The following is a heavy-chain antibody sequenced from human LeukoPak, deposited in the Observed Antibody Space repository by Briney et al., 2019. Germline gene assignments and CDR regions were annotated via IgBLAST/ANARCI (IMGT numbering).Heavy chain of an antibody. CDR3: ARAGRNDASLGMDV. Sequence: GGCLRLSCVASGFTFSSYAMHWVRQAPGKGLEYVSGISSNGGSTYYANSVRDRFNISRDNSKNTLYLQMGSLRAEDMAVYHCARAGRNDASLGMDVWGQGATVTVSS. J-gene: IGHJ6*02. V-gene: IGHV3-64*01. CDR2: ISSNGGST. CDR1: GFTFSSYA. D-gene: IGHD1-1*01.